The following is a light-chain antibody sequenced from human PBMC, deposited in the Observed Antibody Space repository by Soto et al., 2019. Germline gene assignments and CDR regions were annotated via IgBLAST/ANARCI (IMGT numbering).Light chain of an antibody. CDR2: KVS. CDR1: QSLEFSDGDTY. J-gene: IGKJ1*01. CDR3: MQNIHWPWT. V-gene: IGKV2-30*01. Sequence: DVVLTQSPLSLPVALGQPASISCRSSQSLEFSDGDTYLNWFYQRPGQSPRRLIYKVSKRASGVPDRFSGSGSGTDFTLKISRVEAEDVGVYFCMQNIHWPWTFGLGTKVDIK.